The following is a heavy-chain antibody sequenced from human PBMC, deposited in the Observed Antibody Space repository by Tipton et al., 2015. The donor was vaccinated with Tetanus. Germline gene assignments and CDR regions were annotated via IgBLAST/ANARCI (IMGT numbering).Heavy chain of an antibody. D-gene: IGHD6-13*01. CDR1: GFTFSTYA. J-gene: IGHJ4*02. CDR2: ISNDGTHK. V-gene: IGHV3-30-3*01. Sequence: RSLRLSCGASGFTFSTYAVHWVRQAPGKGLEWVTFISNDGTHKYYSDSVKGRFTISRDNSNNTLYLQMNSLRLEDTAVYFCARDPASSWYSGYFDYWGQGTLVTVSS. CDR3: ARDPASSWYSGYFDY.